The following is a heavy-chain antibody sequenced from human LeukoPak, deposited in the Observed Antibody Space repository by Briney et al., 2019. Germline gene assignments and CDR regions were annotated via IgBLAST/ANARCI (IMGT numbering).Heavy chain of an antibody. CDR1: GVIFNTYS. CDR2: IRYDGSNK. J-gene: IGHJ4*02. Sequence: PGGSLRLSCAASGVIFNTYSMNWVRQAPGKGLEWVAFIRYDGSNKYYADSVKGRFTISRNNSKNTLYLQMNSLRAEDTAVYYCASDWWYDILTGYSRWGQGTLVTVSS. CDR3: ASDWWYDILTGYSR. V-gene: IGHV3-30*02. D-gene: IGHD3-9*01.